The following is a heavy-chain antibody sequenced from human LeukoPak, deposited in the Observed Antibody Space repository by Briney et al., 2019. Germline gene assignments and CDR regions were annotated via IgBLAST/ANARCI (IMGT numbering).Heavy chain of an antibody. J-gene: IGHJ4*02. D-gene: IGHD3-9*01. V-gene: IGHV3-23*01. CDR2: ISGSGGGT. CDR3: AKDHHDILTGYDY. CDR1: GFTFSSYA. Sequence: GGSLRLSCAASGFTFSSYAMSWVRQAPGKGLEWVSAISGSGGGTYYADSVKGRFTISRDNSKNTLYLQMNSLRAEDTAVYYCAKDHHDILTGYDYWGQGTLVTVSS.